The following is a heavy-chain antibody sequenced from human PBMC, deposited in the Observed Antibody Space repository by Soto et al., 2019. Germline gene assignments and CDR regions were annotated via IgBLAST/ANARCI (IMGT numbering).Heavy chain of an antibody. J-gene: IGHJ4*02. CDR3: ATSYGSGYRAFDY. CDR1: GDTFSFYS. V-gene: IGHV1-69*04. D-gene: IGHD3-10*01. CDR2: VNPILSMS. Sequence: QVQLVQSGAEVKRPGSSVKVSCKASGDTFSFYSINWVRQAPGLGLEWMGRVNPILSMSNYAQRFQGRVPMTADQSTSTAYMELSGLRSEDTAMYSCATSYGSGYRAFDYWGQGALVTVSS.